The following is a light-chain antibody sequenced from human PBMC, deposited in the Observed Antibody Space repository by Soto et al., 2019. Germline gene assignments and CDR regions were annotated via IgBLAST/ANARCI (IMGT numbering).Light chain of an antibody. V-gene: IGLV2-14*03. Sequence: QSVLTQPASVSGPPGQSVTISCTGTGTDVGGFNFVSWYQQLPGEAPKLIIYEVNNRPSGISHRFSGSKSGNTASLTVSGLQAEDEANYYCSSYTSARTYVFGSGTKVTVL. J-gene: IGLJ1*01. CDR1: GTDVGGFNF. CDR2: EVN. CDR3: SSYTSARTYV.